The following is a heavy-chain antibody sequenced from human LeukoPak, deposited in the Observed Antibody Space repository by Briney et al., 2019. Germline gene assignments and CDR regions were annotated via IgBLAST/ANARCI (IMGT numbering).Heavy chain of an antibody. Sequence: ASVKVSCKASGYTFTGYYMHWVRQAPGQGLEWMGWINPNSGGTNYAQKFQGRVTMTRDTSISTAYMELSRLRSDDTGVYYCARAVYGGNWDAFDIWGQGTMVTVSS. V-gene: IGHV1-2*02. CDR2: INPNSGGT. J-gene: IGHJ3*02. D-gene: IGHD4-23*01. CDR1: GYTFTGYY. CDR3: ARAVYGGNWDAFDI.